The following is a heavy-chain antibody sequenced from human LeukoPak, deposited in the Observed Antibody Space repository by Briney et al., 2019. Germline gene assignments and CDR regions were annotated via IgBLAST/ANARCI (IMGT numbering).Heavy chain of an antibody. D-gene: IGHD1-7*01. J-gene: IGHJ5*02. Sequence: ASVKVSCKASGYTFTSYDINWVRQATGQGLEWMGWMNPNSGNTGYAQKFQGRVTMTRNTSISTAYMELSSLRSEDTAVYYCARARHSNWNYDNEFGGFDPWGQGTLVTVSS. CDR1: GYTFTSYD. V-gene: IGHV1-8*01. CDR3: ARARHSNWNYDNEFGGFDP. CDR2: MNPNSGNT.